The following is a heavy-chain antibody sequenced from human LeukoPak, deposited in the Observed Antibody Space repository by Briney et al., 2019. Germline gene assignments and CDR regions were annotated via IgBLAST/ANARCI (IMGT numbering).Heavy chain of an antibody. CDR2: INHSGST. CDR3: ARSPSYKQQLVHFQH. D-gene: IGHD6-13*01. J-gene: IGHJ1*01. CDR1: GGSFSGYY. Sequence: PSGTLSLTCAVYGGSFSGYYWSWLRQPPGKGLEWIGEINHSGSTNYNPSLKSRVTISVDTSKNQFSLKLSSVTAADTAVYYCARSPSYKQQLVHFQHWGQGTLVTVSS. V-gene: IGHV4-34*01.